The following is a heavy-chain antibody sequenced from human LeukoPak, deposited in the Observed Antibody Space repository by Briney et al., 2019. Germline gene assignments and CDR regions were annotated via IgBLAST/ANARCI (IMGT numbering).Heavy chain of an antibody. V-gene: IGHV1-2*06. Sequence: GASVKVSCKASGYTFTGYYMHWVRQAPGQGLEWMGRINPNSGGTNYAQKFQGRVTMTRDTSISTAYMELSRLRSDDTAVYYCARSPVASSWYEVTPNWFDPWGQGTLVTVSS. CDR2: INPNSGGT. CDR3: ARSPVASSWYEVTPNWFDP. CDR1: GYTFTGYY. D-gene: IGHD6-13*01. J-gene: IGHJ5*02.